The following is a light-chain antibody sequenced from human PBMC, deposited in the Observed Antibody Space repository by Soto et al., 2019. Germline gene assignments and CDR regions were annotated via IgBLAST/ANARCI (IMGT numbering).Light chain of an antibody. CDR3: QQYNSYSQLT. Sequence: DIQMTQSPSSLSASVGDRVTITCRASQSISSWMAWYQQKPGKAPKLLIFDAFSLESGVPSRFSGSRSGTEFTISISSLQHDDYATYYCQQYNSYSQLTFGGGTKVEIK. CDR1: QSISSW. J-gene: IGKJ4*01. V-gene: IGKV1-5*01. CDR2: DAF.